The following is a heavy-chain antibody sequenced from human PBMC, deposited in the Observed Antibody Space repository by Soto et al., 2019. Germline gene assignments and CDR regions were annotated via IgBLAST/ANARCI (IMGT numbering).Heavy chain of an antibody. CDR2: ISGSGGST. J-gene: IGHJ4*02. V-gene: IGHV3-23*01. CDR1: GLTFRSFP. Sequence: EVQLLESGGGWVKPGGPLRLPWEASGLTFRSFPLGWVPQAPGKGLEGVSAISGSGGSTYYADSVKGRFTISRDNSKNTLYLQMNSLRAEDTAVYYCAKRGYDSSGYYYALDYWGQGTLVTVSS. D-gene: IGHD3-22*01. CDR3: AKRGYDSSGYYYALDY.